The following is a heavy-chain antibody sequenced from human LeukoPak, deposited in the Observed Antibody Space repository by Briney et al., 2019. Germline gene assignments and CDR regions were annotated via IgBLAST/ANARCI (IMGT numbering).Heavy chain of an antibody. J-gene: IGHJ5*02. D-gene: IGHD3/OR15-3a*01. CDR1: GFTFSSYS. CDR2: ISSSSSYI. Sequence: NPGGSLRLSRAASGFTFSSYSMNWVRQAPGKGLEWVSSISSSSSYIYYADSVKGRFTISRDNAKNSLYLQMNSLRAEDTAVYYCARPPNPGLVTTNWFDPWGQGTLVTVSS. CDR3: ARPPNPGLVTTNWFDP. V-gene: IGHV3-21*01.